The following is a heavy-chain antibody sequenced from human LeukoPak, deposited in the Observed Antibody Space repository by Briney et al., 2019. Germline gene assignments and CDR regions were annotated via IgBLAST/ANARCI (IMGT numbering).Heavy chain of an antibody. D-gene: IGHD6-13*01. CDR2: INSDGGNT. CDR3: AREAYSNYAYDM. J-gene: IGHJ3*02. V-gene: IGHV3-74*01. CDR1: GFTFSTYW. Sequence: PGGSLRLSCAASGFTFSTYWIHWVRQAPGKGLVWVSRINSDGGNTVYADSAKGRFTISRDNVKNTVYLQMNSLRAEVTAVYYCAREAYSNYAYDMWGQGTMVIVSS.